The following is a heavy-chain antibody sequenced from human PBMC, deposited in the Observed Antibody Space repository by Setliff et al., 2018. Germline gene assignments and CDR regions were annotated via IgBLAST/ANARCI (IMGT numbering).Heavy chain of an antibody. D-gene: IGHD2-15*01. CDR3: ARDSPEMVAPPAAHCFDP. CDR2: ISAYNGDT. V-gene: IGHV1-18*01. J-gene: IGHJ5*02. Sequence: ASVKVSCKAPGYTFTNYGINWVRQAPGQRLEWVGWISAYNGDTNYAQKFQGRVTMTTDRSTSTAYMELRSLKSDDTAVYYCARDSPEMVAPPAAHCFDPWGQGTLVTVSS. CDR1: GYTFTNYG.